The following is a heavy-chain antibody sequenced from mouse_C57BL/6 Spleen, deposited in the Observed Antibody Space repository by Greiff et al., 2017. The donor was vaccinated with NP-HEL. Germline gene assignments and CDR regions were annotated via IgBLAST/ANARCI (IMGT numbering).Heavy chain of an antibody. CDR2: INPNNGGT. CDR1: GYTFTDYY. J-gene: IGHJ2*01. CDR3: VYYDYGY. V-gene: IGHV1-26*01. Sequence: EVQLQQSGPELVKPGASVKISCKASGYTFTDYYMNWVKQSHGKSLEWIGDINPNNGGTSYNQKFKGKATLTVDKSSSTAYMELRSLTSEDSAVYYCVYYDYGYWGQGTTLTVSS. D-gene: IGHD2-4*01.